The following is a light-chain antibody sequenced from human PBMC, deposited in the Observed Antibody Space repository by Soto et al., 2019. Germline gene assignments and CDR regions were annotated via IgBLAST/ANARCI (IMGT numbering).Light chain of an antibody. CDR3: QKYNSAPWT. CDR1: QGFSNY. J-gene: IGKJ1*01. CDR2: AAS. Sequence: DIQMTQSPSSLSASVGDRVTITCRASQGFSNYLAWYQQKLGKVPKLLIYAASTLQSGVPSRFSGSGSGTDFTLTISSLQPEDVATYYCQKYNSAPWTFGQGTKVEIK. V-gene: IGKV1-27*01.